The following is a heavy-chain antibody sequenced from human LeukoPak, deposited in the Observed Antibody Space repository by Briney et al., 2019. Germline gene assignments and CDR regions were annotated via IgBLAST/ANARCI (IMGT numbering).Heavy chain of an antibody. CDR1: GFTFDDYA. V-gene: IGHV3-9*01. J-gene: IGHJ4*02. CDR2: ISWNSGSI. CDR3: AKDISAVAAATFDY. Sequence: GGSLRLSCAASGFTFDDYAMHWVWQAPGKGLEWVSGISWNSGSIGYADSVKGRFTISRDNAKNSLYLQMNSLRAEDTALYYCAKDISAVAAATFDYWGQGTLVTVSS. D-gene: IGHD6-19*01.